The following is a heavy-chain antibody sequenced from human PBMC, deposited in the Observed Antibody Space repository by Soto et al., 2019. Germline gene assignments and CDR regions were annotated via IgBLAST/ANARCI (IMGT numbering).Heavy chain of an antibody. Sequence: PSQTLSLTCAISGDSVSSNSAAWNWIRQSPSRGLEWLGRTYHRSKWYYEYAPSVKSRISINPDTSNSQFSLQLNSVTPEDTAVYYCAGTVTLGADAAFDIWGQGTMVTVSS. CDR2: TYHRSKWYY. J-gene: IGHJ3*02. CDR3: AGTVTLGADAAFDI. D-gene: IGHD2-21*02. V-gene: IGHV6-1*01. CDR1: GDSVSSNSAA.